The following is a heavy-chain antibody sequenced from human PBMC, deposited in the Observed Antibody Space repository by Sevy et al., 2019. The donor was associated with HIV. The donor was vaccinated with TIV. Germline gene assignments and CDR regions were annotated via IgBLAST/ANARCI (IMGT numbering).Heavy chain of an antibody. J-gene: IGHJ4*02. CDR1: GFTFSSYS. Sequence: GGSLRLSCAASGFTFSSYSMNWVRQAPGKGLEWVSSISSSSSYIYYADSVKGRFTISRDNAKNSLYLQMNSLRAEDTVVNCCAMAFQFARRYCSSTSCKSKGIAVAGYFDYWGQGTLVTVSS. CDR2: ISSSSSYI. V-gene: IGHV3-21*01. CDR3: AMAFQFARRYCSSTSCKSKGIAVAGYFDY. D-gene: IGHD2-2*01.